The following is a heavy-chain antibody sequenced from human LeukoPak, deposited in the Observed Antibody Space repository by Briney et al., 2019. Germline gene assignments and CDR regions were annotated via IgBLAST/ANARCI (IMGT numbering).Heavy chain of an antibody. J-gene: IGHJ4*02. CDR2: IRYDGSNK. CDR3: AKTYSSSSRWAGY. V-gene: IGHV3-30*02. Sequence: GGSLRLSCAASGFTFSSYGMHWVRQAPGKGLEWVAFIRYDGSNKYYADSVKGRFTISRDNSKNTLYLQMNSLRVEDTAVYYCAKTYSSSSRWAGYWGQGTLVTVSS. D-gene: IGHD6-6*01. CDR1: GFTFSSYG.